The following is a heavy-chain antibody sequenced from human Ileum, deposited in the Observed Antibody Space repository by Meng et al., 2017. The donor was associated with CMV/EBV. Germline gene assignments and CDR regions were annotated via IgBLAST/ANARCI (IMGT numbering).Heavy chain of an antibody. D-gene: IGHD6-13*01. CDR3: ARGRSWYSYDSPNV. Sequence: SGDTVSARYMHWVRQAPGQGLEWMGSVRPNSGLGPKYAQKFRGRLTVTADMPTTTSHMELSGLTPDDTAMYFCARGRSWYSYDSPNVWGQGTMVTVSS. CDR2: VRPNSGLGP. J-gene: IGHJ3*01. CDR1: GDTVSARY. V-gene: IGHV1-2*02.